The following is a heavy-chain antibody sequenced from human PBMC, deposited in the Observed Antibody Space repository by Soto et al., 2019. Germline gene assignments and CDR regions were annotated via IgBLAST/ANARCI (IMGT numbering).Heavy chain of an antibody. J-gene: IGHJ6*02. CDR1: GDSVSSNSAA. Sequence: PSQTLSLTCAISGDSVSSNSAAWNWIRQSPSKGLEWLVRAYYRSQWYYDSAVSVRSRITVIPDTSKNQFSLQLNSVTPEDTAVYYCTKQKGDSWTYNGVDVWGQGTTVTVTS. V-gene: IGHV6-1*01. CDR2: AYYRSQWYY. D-gene: IGHD1-20*01. CDR3: TKQKGDSWTYNGVDV.